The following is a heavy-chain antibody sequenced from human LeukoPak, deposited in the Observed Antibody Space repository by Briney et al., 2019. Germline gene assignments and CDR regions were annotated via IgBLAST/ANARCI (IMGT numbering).Heavy chain of an antibody. CDR2: IYSGGST. CDR3: ARASFASGTPVDY. J-gene: IGHJ4*02. D-gene: IGHD3-10*01. V-gene: IGHV3-53*01. Sequence: GGSLRLSCAASGFTVSSNYMSWVRQAPGKGLEWVSVIYSGGSTYYADSVKGRFTISRDNSMNTLYLQMNSLRAEDTAIYYCARASFASGTPVDYWGQGTLVTVSS. CDR1: GFTVSSNY.